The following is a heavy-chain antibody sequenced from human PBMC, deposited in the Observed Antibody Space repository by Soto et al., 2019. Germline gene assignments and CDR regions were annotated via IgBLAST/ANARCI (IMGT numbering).Heavy chain of an antibody. CDR3: ARGGVVVGMDV. CDR2: IHYSGST. Sequence: GPGPRPPSETLSLTCTVSGGSISSGGYYWSWIRQHPGKGLEWIGYIHYSGSTYYNPSLKSRVTISVDTSKNQISLKLSSVTAADTAVYYCARGGVVVGMDVWGQGTTVTVSS. D-gene: IGHD3-16*02. V-gene: IGHV4-31*03. CDR1: GGSISSGGYY. J-gene: IGHJ6*02.